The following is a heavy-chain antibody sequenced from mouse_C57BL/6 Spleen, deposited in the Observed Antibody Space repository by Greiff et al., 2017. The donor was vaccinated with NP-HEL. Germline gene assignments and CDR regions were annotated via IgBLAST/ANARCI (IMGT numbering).Heavy chain of an antibody. CDR2: ISYDGSN. V-gene: IGHV3-6*01. CDR1: GYSITSGYY. CDR3: ASRRDDGYPFDY. D-gene: IGHD2-3*01. J-gene: IGHJ2*01. Sequence: ESGPGLVKPSQSLSLTCSVTGYSITSGYYWNWIRQFPGNKLEWMGYISYDGSNNYNPSLKNRISITRDTSKNQFFLKLNSVTTEDTATYYSASRRDDGYPFDYWGQGTTLTVSS.